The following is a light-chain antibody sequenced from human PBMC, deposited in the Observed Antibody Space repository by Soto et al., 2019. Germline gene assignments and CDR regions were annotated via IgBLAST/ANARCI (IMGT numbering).Light chain of an antibody. Sequence: EVVLTQSPGTLSLSLGETATLSCRASQTISSNYLAWYQQKPGQAPRLLIYGACSRATVSPDRFTGSGSGSDFTLRIGGLEAVGFAGCSCQEYGSAPPPFGGGTTVEIK. CDR1: QTISSNY. J-gene: IGKJ4*01. V-gene: IGKV3-20*01. CDR3: QEYGSAPPP. CDR2: GAC.